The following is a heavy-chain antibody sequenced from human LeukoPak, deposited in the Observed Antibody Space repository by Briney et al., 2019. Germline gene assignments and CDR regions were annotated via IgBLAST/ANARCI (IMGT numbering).Heavy chain of an antibody. CDR3: ARGPNSYYFDY. J-gene: IGHJ4*02. D-gene: IGHD5-24*01. CDR1: GYIYTSYW. V-gene: IGHV5-51*01. CDR2: IYPGDSDT. Sequence: GESLKISCNSSGYIYTSYWIGWVRQMPGKGLEWMGIIYPGDSDTRYSPSFQGQVTISADKSISTAYVQWSSLKASDTAMYFCARGPNSYYFDYWGQGTLVTVSS.